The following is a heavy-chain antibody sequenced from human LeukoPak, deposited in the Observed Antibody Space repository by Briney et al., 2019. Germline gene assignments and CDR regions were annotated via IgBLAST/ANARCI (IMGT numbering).Heavy chain of an antibody. CDR1: GGSFSGYY. CDR2: INHSGST. J-gene: IGHJ3*02. Sequence: SETLSLTCAVYGGSFSGYYWSWIRQPPGKGLEWIGEINHSGSTNYNPSLKSRVTISVDTSKYQFSLKLSSVTAADTAVYYCARGSRGITMIVVVITTSVGDAFDIWGQGTMVTVSS. D-gene: IGHD3-22*01. V-gene: IGHV4-34*01. CDR3: ARGSRGITMIVVVITTSVGDAFDI.